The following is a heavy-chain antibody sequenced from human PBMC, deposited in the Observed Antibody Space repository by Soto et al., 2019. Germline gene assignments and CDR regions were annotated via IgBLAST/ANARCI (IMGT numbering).Heavy chain of an antibody. CDR2: IVVGSGNT. V-gene: IGHV1-58*01. Sequence: SVKVSCKASGFTFTSSAVQWVRQARGQRLEWIGWIVVGSGNTNYAQKFQERVTITRDMSTSTAYMELSSLRSEDTAVYYYAAPGGITGTTDRSYYYYGMDVWGQGTTVTVSS. J-gene: IGHJ6*02. D-gene: IGHD1-20*01. CDR1: GFTFTSSA. CDR3: AAPGGITGTTDRSYYYYGMDV.